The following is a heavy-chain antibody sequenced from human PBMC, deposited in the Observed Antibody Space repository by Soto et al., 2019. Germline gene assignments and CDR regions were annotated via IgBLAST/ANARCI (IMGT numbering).Heavy chain of an antibody. D-gene: IGHD1-26*01. CDR2: INDGNGNT. J-gene: IGHJ4*02. Sequence: QVQLVQSGAEEKKPGASVKVSCKASGYTFTSYAMHWVREAPGQRLEWMGWINDGNGNTKYSQKFQGRVTITRDTSASTAYMELSSLRSEDTAVYYCAGDILFDYWGQGTLVTVSS. V-gene: IGHV1-3*05. CDR3: AGDILFDY. CDR1: GYTFTSYA.